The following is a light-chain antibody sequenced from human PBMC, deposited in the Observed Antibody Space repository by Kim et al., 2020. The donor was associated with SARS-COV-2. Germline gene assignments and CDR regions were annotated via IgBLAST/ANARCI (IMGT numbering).Light chain of an antibody. J-gene: IGLJ3*02. CDR1: KSDFGDYNF. CDR3: TSYTRSDTWV. V-gene: IGLV2-14*03. Sequence: GQSITISCTGTKSDFGDYNFVSWYQHHPGKAPKLLIYDVNERPSGISDRFSGSRSGNTASLTISGLQAEDEADYYCTSYTRSDTWVFGGGTQLTVL. CDR2: DVN.